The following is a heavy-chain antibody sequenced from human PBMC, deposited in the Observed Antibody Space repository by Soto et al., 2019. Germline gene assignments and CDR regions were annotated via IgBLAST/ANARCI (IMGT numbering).Heavy chain of an antibody. D-gene: IGHD2-8*01. J-gene: IGHJ4*02. CDR1: GYTFTSYA. V-gene: IGHV1-3*01. CDR3: ARDLDCTNGVCYDY. Sequence: GASVKVSCKASGYTFTSYAMHWVRQAPGQRLEWMGWINAGNGNTKYSQKFQGRVTITRDTSASTAYMELSSLRSEDTAVYYCARDLDCTNGVCYDYWGQGTLVTVSS. CDR2: INAGNGNT.